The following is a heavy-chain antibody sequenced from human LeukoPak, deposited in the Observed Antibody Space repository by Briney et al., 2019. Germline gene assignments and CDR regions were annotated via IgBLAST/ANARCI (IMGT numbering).Heavy chain of an antibody. Sequence: GRSLRLSCAASGFTFSSYGMHWVRQAPGKGLEWVAVMSNDGNNKYYADSVKGRFTISRDDSKNTLYLQMNSLRAEDTAVYYCAKDFGCDGDCYWFGAFDIWGHGTMVTVSS. CDR1: GFTFSSYG. CDR2: MSNDGNNK. J-gene: IGHJ3*02. D-gene: IGHD2-21*02. CDR3: AKDFGCDGDCYWFGAFDI. V-gene: IGHV3-30*18.